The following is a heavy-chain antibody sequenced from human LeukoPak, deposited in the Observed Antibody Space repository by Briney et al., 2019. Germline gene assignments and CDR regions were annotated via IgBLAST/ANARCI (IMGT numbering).Heavy chain of an antibody. V-gene: IGHV1-69*13. CDR2: IIPIFGTA. CDR3: ARSNGWLQPCDY. D-gene: IGHD5-24*01. Sequence: ASVKVSCKASGGTFSSYAISWVRQAPGQGLEWMGGIIPIFGTANYAQKFQGRVTITADESTSTAYMELGSLRSEDTAVYYCARSNGWLQPCDYWGQGTLVTVSS. J-gene: IGHJ4*02. CDR1: GGTFSSYA.